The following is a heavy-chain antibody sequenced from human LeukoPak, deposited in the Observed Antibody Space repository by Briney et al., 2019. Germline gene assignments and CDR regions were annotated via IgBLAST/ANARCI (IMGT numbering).Heavy chain of an antibody. CDR1: GFTFGDYA. V-gene: IGHV3-33*01. J-gene: IGHJ2*01. CDR3: ARGIAAPGTGWYFDL. Sequence: GGSLRLSCTASGFTFGDYAMGWVRQAPGKGLEWVAVMEYDGSKKYYADSVKGRFTISRDNSKNTLYLQMNSLRAEDTAVYYCARGIAAPGTGWYFDLWGRGTLVTVSS. D-gene: IGHD6-13*01. CDR2: MEYDGSKK.